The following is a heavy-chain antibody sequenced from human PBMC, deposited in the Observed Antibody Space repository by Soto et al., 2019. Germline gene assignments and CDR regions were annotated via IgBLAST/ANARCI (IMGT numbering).Heavy chain of an antibody. CDR2: IIPIFGTA. V-gene: IGHV1-69*13. CDR3: ARDGSSWSRDY. J-gene: IGHJ4*02. CDR1: GGTFSSYA. D-gene: IGHD6-13*01. Sequence: SVKVSCKASGGTFSSYAISWVRQAPGQGLEWMGGIIPIFGTANYAQKFQGRVTITADESTSTAYMELNSLRAEDTAVYFCARDGSSWSRDYWGQGTLVTVSS.